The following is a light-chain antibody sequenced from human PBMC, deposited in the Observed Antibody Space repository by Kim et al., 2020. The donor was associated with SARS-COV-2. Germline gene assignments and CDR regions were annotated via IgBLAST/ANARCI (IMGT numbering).Light chain of an antibody. CDR2: VVS. V-gene: IGLV2-23*02. J-gene: IGLJ2*01. CDR1: SSDVGSYNL. CDR3: CSYAGSSTLV. Sequence: GQSITISCPGTSSDVGSYNLVSWYQQHPGKDPKLIIYVVSKRPSGVSNRVSGSKSGNTASLSISGLQAEDEADYYCCSYAGSSTLVFGGGTQLTVL.